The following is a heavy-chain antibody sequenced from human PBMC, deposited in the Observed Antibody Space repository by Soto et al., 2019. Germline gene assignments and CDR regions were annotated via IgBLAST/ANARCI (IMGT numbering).Heavy chain of an antibody. J-gene: IGHJ4*02. CDR1: GFTFSSYG. CDR3: AAEAPYSSSRLVGY. CDR2: ISYDGSNK. D-gene: IGHD6-13*01. Sequence: QVQLVESGGGVVQPGRSLRLSCAASGFTFSSYGMHWVRQAPGKGLEWVAVISYDGSNKYYADSVKGRFTISRDNSKNTLYLQMNSLRAEDTAVYYCAAEAPYSSSRLVGYWGQGTLVTVSS. V-gene: IGHV3-30*03.